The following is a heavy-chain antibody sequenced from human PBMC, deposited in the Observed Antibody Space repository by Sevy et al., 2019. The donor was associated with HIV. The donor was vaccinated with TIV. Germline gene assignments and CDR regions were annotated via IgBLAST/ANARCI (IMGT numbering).Heavy chain of an antibody. CDR2: IKSKTDGGTT. CDR1: GFTFSNAW. Sequence: GGSLRLSCAASGFTFSNAWMSWVRQAPGKGLEWVGRIKSKTDGGTTDYAAPVKGRFTILGDESKNTLYLQMNSLKTEDTAVYYCTTNGITMIVVPYYFDYWGQGTLVTVSS. D-gene: IGHD3-22*01. V-gene: IGHV3-15*01. CDR3: TTNGITMIVVPYYFDY. J-gene: IGHJ4*02.